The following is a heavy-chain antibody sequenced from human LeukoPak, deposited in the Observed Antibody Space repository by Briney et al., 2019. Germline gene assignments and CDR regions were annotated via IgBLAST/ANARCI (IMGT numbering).Heavy chain of an antibody. D-gene: IGHD3-3*01. Sequence: PSETLSLTCTVSGGSISSGGYYWNWIRQPPGKGLEWIGYIYQSGTTYYNPSLTSRVTISVDRSKNQFSLRLSSVTAADTAVYYCARVLHTSYDFWSGYRPLDNWFDPWGQGTLVTVSS. V-gene: IGHV4-30-2*01. CDR3: ARVLHTSYDFWSGYRPLDNWFDP. CDR2: IYQSGTT. CDR1: GGSISSGGYY. J-gene: IGHJ5*02.